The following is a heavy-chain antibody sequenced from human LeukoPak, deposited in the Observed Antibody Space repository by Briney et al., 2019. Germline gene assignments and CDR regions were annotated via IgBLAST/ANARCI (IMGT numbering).Heavy chain of an antibody. Sequence: GGSLRLSCAASGFTFSSYWMHWVRQAPGKGLVWVSRINSDGSSTSYADSVKGRFTISRDNAKNTLYLQMNSLRAEDTAAYYCARDVSPLWFGVSGFTVLIPWGQGTLVTVSS. CDR3: ARDVSPLWFGVSGFTVLIP. CDR2: INSDGSST. J-gene: IGHJ4*02. V-gene: IGHV3-74*01. CDR1: GFTFSSYW. D-gene: IGHD3-10*01.